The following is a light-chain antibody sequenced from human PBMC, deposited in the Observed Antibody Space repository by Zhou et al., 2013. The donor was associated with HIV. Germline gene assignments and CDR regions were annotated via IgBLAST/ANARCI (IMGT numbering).Light chain of an antibody. CDR1: QTVSSY. CDR2: AAS. V-gene: IGKV3-15*01. CDR3: QQYNNWPPFT. J-gene: IGKJ3*01. Sequence: EIVVTQSPATLSVSPGERATLSCWASQTVSSYLAWYQQKPGQAPRLLIYAASTRATGIPARFSGSGSGTEFTLTISGLQSEDFAVYYCQQYNNWPPFTFGPGDQSGDQT.